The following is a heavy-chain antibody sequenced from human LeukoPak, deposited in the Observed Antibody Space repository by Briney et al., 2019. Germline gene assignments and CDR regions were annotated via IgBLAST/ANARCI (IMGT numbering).Heavy chain of an antibody. CDR1: GGSISTYY. Sequence: SETLSLTCTVSGGSISTYYWGWIRQPPGKGLEWIGSIYYSGSTYYNPSLKSRVTISVDTSKNQFSLKLSSVTAADTAAYYCARHGRWLQVLDYWGQGTLVTVSP. J-gene: IGHJ4*02. CDR3: ARHGRWLQVLDY. V-gene: IGHV4-39*01. CDR2: IYYSGST. D-gene: IGHD5-24*01.